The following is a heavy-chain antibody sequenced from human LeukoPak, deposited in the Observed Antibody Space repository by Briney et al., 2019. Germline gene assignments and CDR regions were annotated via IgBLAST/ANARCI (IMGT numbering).Heavy chain of an antibody. Sequence: GGSLRLSCAASGFTFSSYAMSWVRQAPGKGLEWVSYISSSSSTIYYADSVKGRFTISRDNAKNSLYLQVTSLRAEDTAVYYCARGNSSGRGSLDYWGQGTLVTVSS. CDR3: ARGNSSGRGSLDY. J-gene: IGHJ4*02. CDR2: ISSSSSTI. D-gene: IGHD6-19*01. CDR1: GFTFSSYA. V-gene: IGHV3-48*01.